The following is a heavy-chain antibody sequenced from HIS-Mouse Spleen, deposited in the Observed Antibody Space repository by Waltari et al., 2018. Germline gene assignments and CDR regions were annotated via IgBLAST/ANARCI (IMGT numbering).Heavy chain of an antibody. Sequence: LQLQESGPGLVKPSETLSLTCTVSGGSISSSSYYWGWSRPPPGKGLEWIGSIYYSGSTYYNPSLKSRVTISVDTSKNQFSLKLSSVTAADTAVYYCAREIPYSSSWYDWYFDLWGRGTLVTVSS. J-gene: IGHJ2*01. CDR3: AREIPYSSSWYDWYFDL. CDR1: GGSISSSSYY. D-gene: IGHD6-13*01. V-gene: IGHV4-39*07. CDR2: IYYSGST.